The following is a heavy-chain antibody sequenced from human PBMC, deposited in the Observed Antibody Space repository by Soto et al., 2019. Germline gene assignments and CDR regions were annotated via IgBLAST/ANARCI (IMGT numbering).Heavy chain of an antibody. CDR1: GYTFTSYG. J-gene: IGHJ3*02. CDR3: ARDDRAIDAFDI. CDR2: ISSYNGNT. Sequence: ASVKVSCKASGYTFTSYGISWVRQAPGQGLEWMGWISSYNGNTNYAQKLQGRVTMTTDTSTSTAYMELRSLRSDDTAVYYCARDDRAIDAFDIWGQGTMVTVSS. V-gene: IGHV1-18*01.